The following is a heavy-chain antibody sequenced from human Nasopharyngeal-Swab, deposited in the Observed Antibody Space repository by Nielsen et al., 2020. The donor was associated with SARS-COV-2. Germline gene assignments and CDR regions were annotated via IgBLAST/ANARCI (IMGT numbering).Heavy chain of an antibody. D-gene: IGHD4-11*01. J-gene: IGHJ3*02. CDR2: ISSNGGST. CDR3: ARTRRATVTTGAFDI. Sequence: GESLKISCAASGFTFSSYAMHWVRQAPGKGLEYVSAISSNGGSTYYANSVKGRFTISRDNSKNTLYLQMGSLRAEDMAVYYCARTRRATVTTGAFDIWCQGTMVTVSS. CDR1: GFTFSSYA. V-gene: IGHV3-64*01.